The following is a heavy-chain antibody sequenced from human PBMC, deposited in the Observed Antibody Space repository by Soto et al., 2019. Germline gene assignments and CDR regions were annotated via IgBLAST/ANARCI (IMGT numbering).Heavy chain of an antibody. V-gene: IGHV1-69*13. CDR2: IIPICGTA. CDR1: GGTFSSYA. D-gene: IGHD6-6*01. J-gene: IGHJ3*02. CDR3: AIIAARPGGSAFDI. Sequence: GASVKVSCKASGGTFSSYAISCVRQAPGQGLEWMGGIIPICGTANYAQKFQGRVTMTGDDSTSTAYMELSSLRSEDTAVYYCAIIAARPGGSAFDIWGQGTMVTVSS.